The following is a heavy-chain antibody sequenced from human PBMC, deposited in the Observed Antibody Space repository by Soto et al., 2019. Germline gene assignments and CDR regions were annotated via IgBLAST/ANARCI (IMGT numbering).Heavy chain of an antibody. CDR2: ISESGDGT. V-gene: IGHV3-23*01. J-gene: IGHJ6*02. CDR1: GFTFNTYA. CDR3: AKNGDFWSWGMDV. D-gene: IGHD3-3*01. Sequence: GSLRLSCASSGFTFNTYAMTWVLQAPGKGLEWVSLISESGDGTYYADSVKGRFTISRDNSQRTLNLQMNSLRAEDTAVYYCAKNGDFWSWGMDVWGQGTTVTVSS.